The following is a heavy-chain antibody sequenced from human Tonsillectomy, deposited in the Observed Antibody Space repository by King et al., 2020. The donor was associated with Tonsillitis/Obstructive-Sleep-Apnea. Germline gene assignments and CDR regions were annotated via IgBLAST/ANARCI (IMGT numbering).Heavy chain of an antibody. CDR2: IYYSGST. Sequence: VQLQESGPGLVKPSETLSLTCTVSGGSISSYYWSWIRQPPGKGLEWIGYIYYSGSTNYNPSLKSRVTISVDTSKNQFSLKLSSVTAADTAVYYCARALLGGSSWYTDRYYYYRDVWGTGTTVTVSS. J-gene: IGHJ6*03. D-gene: IGHD6-13*01. V-gene: IGHV4-59*01. CDR3: ARALLGGSSWYTDRYYYYRDV. CDR1: GGSISSYY.